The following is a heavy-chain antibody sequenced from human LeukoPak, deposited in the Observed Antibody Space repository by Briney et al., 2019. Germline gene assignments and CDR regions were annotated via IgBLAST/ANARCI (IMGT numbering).Heavy chain of an antibody. V-gene: IGHV4-59*08. J-gene: IGHJ6*02. CDR3: ARLYMVRGSLALYGMDV. CDR2: IYYSGST. Sequence: KASETLSLTFTVSGCSISSYYWTWIRKPPGKGLDWIGYIYYSGSTNYNPSLNSRVTISVDTSKNQSSLKLSSVTAADTAVYYCARLYMVRGSLALYGMDVWGQGTTVTVSS. D-gene: IGHD3-10*01. CDR1: GCSISSYY.